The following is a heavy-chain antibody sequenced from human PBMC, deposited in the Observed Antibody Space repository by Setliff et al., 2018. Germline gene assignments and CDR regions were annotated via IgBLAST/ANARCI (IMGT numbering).Heavy chain of an antibody. J-gene: IGHJ4*02. CDR3: GRGSVGVETAPTFIDY. CDR2: IKSKTIGGEI. Sequence: GGSLRLSCAASGFRFNGHGMNWVRQAPGKGLEWVGRIKSKTIGGEIRYAASVKGRFSISRDDSSNTLYLQMNSLKTEDTALYYCGRGSVGVETAPTFIDYWGQGTLVTVSS. V-gene: IGHV3-15*01. CDR1: GFRFNGHG. D-gene: IGHD2-15*01.